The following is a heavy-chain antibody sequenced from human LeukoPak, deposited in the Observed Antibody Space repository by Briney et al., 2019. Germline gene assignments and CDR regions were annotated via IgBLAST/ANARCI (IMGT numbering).Heavy chain of an antibody. CDR3: ARGSSKDDTSGYYYVDGSDGPDY. J-gene: IGHJ4*02. D-gene: IGHD3-22*01. CDR1: GYTFTGYY. CDR2: INLNSCCT. V-gene: IGHV1-2*02. Sequence: ASVKVSCKASGYTFTGYYMHWVRQAPGQGLEGMGWINLNSCCTNFAQKFQGRVTMTRDMSTSTVYMELSSLRSEDTAVYYCARGSSKDDTSGYYYVDGSDGPDYWGQGTLVTVSS.